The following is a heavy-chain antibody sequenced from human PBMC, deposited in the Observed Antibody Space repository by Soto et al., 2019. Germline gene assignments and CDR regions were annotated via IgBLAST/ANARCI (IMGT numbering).Heavy chain of an antibody. CDR1: GSTFSKYA. D-gene: IGHD3-16*02. Sequence: QVQLVQSGAEVKKPGSSVKVSCKASGSTFSKYAISWVRQAPGQGLEWMGGLIPILGTPKYAQKFQGRVTITADESTTTAYRELSSVTFEDTAVYYCARDSHDYIWGSYRNGMDVWGQGTTVSVSS. V-gene: IGHV1-69*01. CDR3: ARDSHDYIWGSYRNGMDV. CDR2: LIPILGTP. J-gene: IGHJ6*02.